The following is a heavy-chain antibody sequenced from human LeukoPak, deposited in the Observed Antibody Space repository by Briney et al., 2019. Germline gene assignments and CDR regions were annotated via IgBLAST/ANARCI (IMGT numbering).Heavy chain of an antibody. CDR3: ARHRYYFQY. J-gene: IGHJ1*01. D-gene: IGHD1-14*01. V-gene: IGHV3-7*04. CDR1: GFTFSSYW. CDR2: IKVDGSEK. Sequence: GGSLRLSCAASGFTFSSYWMSWVRQAPGKGLEWVAKIKVDGSEKNYVDSVKGRFTISRDNAKNSLYLQMNSLRAEDTAVYCCARHRYYFQYWGQGTLVTVSS.